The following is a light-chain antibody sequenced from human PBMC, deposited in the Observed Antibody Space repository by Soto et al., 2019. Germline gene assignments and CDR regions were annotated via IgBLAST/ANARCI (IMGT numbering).Light chain of an antibody. V-gene: IGLV2-14*03. CDR3: NSYTGSATPDV. Sequence: QSALTQPASVSGSPGQSITISCTGTSSDVGGYNYVSWYQHHPDKAPKLVIYDVTNRPSGVSNRFSGSKAGNTASLTISGLHAEDEADYYCNSYTGSATPDVFGTGTKLTVL. CDR2: DVT. J-gene: IGLJ1*01. CDR1: SSDVGGYNY.